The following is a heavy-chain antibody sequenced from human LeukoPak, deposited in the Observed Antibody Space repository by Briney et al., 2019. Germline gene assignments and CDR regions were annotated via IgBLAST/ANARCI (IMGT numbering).Heavy chain of an antibody. CDR3: ARDQGSRVSIPYYYHGMDV. CDR2: IIPILGIA. CDR1: GGTFSSYA. D-gene: IGHD2-2*01. Sequence: SVKVSCKASGGTFSSYAISWVRQAPGQGLEWMGRIIPILGIANYAQKFQGRVTITADKSTSTAYMELSSLRSEDTAVYYCARDQGSRVSIPYYYHGMDVWGQGTTVTVSS. V-gene: IGHV1-69*04. J-gene: IGHJ6*02.